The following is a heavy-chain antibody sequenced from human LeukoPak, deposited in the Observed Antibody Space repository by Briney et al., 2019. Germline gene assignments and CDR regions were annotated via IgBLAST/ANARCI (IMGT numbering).Heavy chain of an antibody. Sequence: PSETLSLTGTVSGGSISSSSYYWGWIRQSPGKGLEWIGNIYNSGNTYYNPALKSRVTISVDTSKNQFSLKLSSITAADTAVYYCARARPPLKRYYSDSSGYYGVPDYWGQGTLVTVSS. CDR2: IYNSGNT. D-gene: IGHD3-22*01. J-gene: IGHJ4*02. CDR1: GGSISSSSYY. V-gene: IGHV4-39*01. CDR3: ARARPPLKRYYSDSSGYYGVPDY.